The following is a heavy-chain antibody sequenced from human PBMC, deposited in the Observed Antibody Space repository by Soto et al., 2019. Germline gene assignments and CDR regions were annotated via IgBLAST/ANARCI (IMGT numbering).Heavy chain of an antibody. J-gene: IGHJ6*02. D-gene: IGHD3-22*01. Sequence: SVKVSGKAPGCTFSSYAISWVRQGPGQGREWMEGISPIFGTANYAQKFQGRVTITADESTSTAYMELSSLRSEDTAVYYCARHHGAYHDSSGYYPSDDYYGMAVWGQGTTV. CDR3: ARHHGAYHDSSGYYPSDDYYGMAV. V-gene: IGHV1-69*13. CDR1: GCTFSSYA. CDR2: ISPIFGTA.